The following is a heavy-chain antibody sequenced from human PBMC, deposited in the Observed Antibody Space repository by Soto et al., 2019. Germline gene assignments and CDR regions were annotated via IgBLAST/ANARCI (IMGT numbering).Heavy chain of an antibody. V-gene: IGHV3-74*03. J-gene: IGHJ3*01. CDR1: GFTFSYYW. CDR3: ARGDRGAFDL. D-gene: IGHD1-26*01. CDR2: IHSDGSST. Sequence: EVQLVESGGGLVQPGESLRLSCAASGFTFSYYWIHWVRQAPGKGLVSVSRIHSDGSSTTYADSVKDRFTISRDNARNTLYLQMNSLRAEDTAVYYCARGDRGAFDLWGQGTVLTVSS.